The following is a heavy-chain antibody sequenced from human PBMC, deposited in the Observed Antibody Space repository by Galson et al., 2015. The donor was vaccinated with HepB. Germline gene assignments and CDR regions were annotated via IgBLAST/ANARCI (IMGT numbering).Heavy chain of an antibody. Sequence: PALVKPTQTLTLTCTFSGFSLSTSGVGVGWIRQPPGKALEWLALIYWDDDKRYSPSLKSRLTITKDTSKNQVVLTMTNMDPVDTATYYCARFVSRVGPPVDFDYWGQGTLVTVSS. D-gene: IGHD3-10*01. V-gene: IGHV2-5*02. CDR3: ARFVSRVGPPVDFDY. CDR1: GFSLSTSGVG. J-gene: IGHJ4*02. CDR2: IYWDDDK.